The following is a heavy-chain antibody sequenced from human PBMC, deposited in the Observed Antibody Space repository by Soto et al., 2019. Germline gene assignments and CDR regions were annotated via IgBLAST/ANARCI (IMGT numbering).Heavy chain of an antibody. CDR3: ARRIAAAGTVPAFDI. CDR2: TYFRSKWYN. V-gene: IGHV6-1*01. J-gene: IGHJ3*02. Sequence: SQTLSLTCAISGDSVSSKTAAWNWIRQSPSRGLEWLGRTYFRSKWYNDYAISVKSRITINPDTSKNQFSLLLNSVTPEDTAVYYCARRIAAAGTVPAFDIWGQGTMVTVSS. D-gene: IGHD6-13*01. CDR1: GDSVSSKTAA.